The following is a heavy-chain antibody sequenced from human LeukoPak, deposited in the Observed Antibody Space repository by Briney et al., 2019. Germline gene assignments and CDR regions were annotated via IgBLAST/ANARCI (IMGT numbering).Heavy chain of an antibody. CDR1: GHNFYRYG. J-gene: IGHJ4*02. D-gene: IGHD2-2*01. Sequence: GASGEVSSKGSGHNFYRYGVNWVRRAPSQGVEWGGGISTYNGNTFYAQKFEGGGSMTTDTSTNPVYMDLRSLRSDDTDVYSCARDLVYRRNIICSNSAYWGQGTLVSLPS. CDR2: ISTYNGNT. V-gene: IGHV1-18*04. CDR3: ARDLVYRRNIICSNSAY.